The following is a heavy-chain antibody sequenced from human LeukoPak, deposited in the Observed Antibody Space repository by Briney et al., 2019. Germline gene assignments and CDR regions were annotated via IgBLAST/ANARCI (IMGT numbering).Heavy chain of an antibody. V-gene: IGHV4-34*01. Sequence: SETLSLTCAVYGGSFSGYYWSWIRQPPGKGLEWIGEINHSGSTHYNSSLKSRVTISVDTSKNQFSLKLSSVTVADTAVYYCARPTPGDHYGSGSYYSPWGQGTLVTVSS. D-gene: IGHD3-10*01. CDR3: ARPTPGDHYGSGSYYSP. CDR1: GGSFSGYY. J-gene: IGHJ5*02. CDR2: INHSGST.